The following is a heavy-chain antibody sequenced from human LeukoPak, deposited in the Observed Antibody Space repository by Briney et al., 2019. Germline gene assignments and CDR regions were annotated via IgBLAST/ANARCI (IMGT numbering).Heavy chain of an antibody. CDR2: ISGSGGST. CDR3: AKDLDYCSGGSCYRFAFDI. D-gene: IGHD2-15*01. CDR1: GFTFSSYA. V-gene: IGHV3-23*01. Sequence: GGSLRLSCAASGFTFSSYAMSWVRQAPGKGLEWVSAISGSGGSTYYADSVKGRFTISRDNSKNTLYLQMNSLRAEDTAVYYCAKDLDYCSGGSCYRFAFDIWGQGTMVTVSS. J-gene: IGHJ3*02.